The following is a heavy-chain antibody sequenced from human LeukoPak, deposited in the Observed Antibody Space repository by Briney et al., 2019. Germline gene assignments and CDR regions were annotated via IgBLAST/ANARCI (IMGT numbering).Heavy chain of an antibody. V-gene: IGHV4-34*01. CDR3: ARSISYYYNYYMDV. CDR1: GGSFSGYY. J-gene: IGHJ6*03. CDR2: INHSGST. Sequence: SETLSLICAVYGGSFSGYYWSWIRQPPGKGLEWIGEINHSGSTNYNPSLKSRVTISVDTSKNQFSLKLSSVTAADTAVYYCARSISYYYNYYMDVWGKGTTVTVSS.